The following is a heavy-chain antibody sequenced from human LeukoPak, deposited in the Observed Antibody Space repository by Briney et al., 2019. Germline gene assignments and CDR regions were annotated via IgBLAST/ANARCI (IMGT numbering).Heavy chain of an antibody. Sequence: GESLKISFKGSGYSFTSYWIAWVRQMPGKGLDGIRIIYPGDSDNRFSPSFQGQVTISADKSISNGHLQWSSLKASDTAMYYCATVEGYWGQGTVVIVSS. J-gene: IGHJ4*02. V-gene: IGHV5-51*01. CDR3: ATVEGY. CDR1: GYSFTSYW. CDR2: IYPGDSDN.